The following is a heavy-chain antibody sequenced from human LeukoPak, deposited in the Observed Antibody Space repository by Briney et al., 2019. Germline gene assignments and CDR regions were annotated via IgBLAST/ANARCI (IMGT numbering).Heavy chain of an antibody. CDR3: ARFAAYEYYFDY. Sequence: GGSLRLSCVTSGFPFTTYWIHWVRQAPGKGLEWVSRLSSDGSRSTYADSVKGRFIISRDNAKKTVYLQMNSLRVEDTAFYFCARFAAYEYYFDYWGRGALVTVSS. D-gene: IGHD2-15*01. CDR2: LSSDGSRS. V-gene: IGHV3-74*03. J-gene: IGHJ4*02. CDR1: GFPFTTYW.